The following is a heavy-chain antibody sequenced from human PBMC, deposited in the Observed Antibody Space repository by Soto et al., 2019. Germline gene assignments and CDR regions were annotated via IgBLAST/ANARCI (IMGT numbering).Heavy chain of an antibody. CDR1: GYSFTSYW. D-gene: IGHD4-17*01. V-gene: IGHV5-10-1*01. CDR2: IDPSDSYT. CDR3: ASRTFTTGGYALYYYGMDV. J-gene: IGHJ6*02. Sequence: PGESLKISCKGSGYSFTSYWISWVRQMPGKGLEWMGRIDPSDSYTNYSPSFQGHVTISADKSISTAYLQWSSLKASDTAMYYCASRTFTTGGYALYYYGMDVWGQGTTVTVSS.